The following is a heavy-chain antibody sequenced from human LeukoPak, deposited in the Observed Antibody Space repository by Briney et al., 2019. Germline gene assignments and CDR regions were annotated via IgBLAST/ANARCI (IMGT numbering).Heavy chain of an antibody. J-gene: IGHJ6*03. D-gene: IGHD3-9*01. CDR1: GGTFSSYA. V-gene: IGHV1-69*05. CDR3: VRKAVRYFDWLGDYYMDV. CDR2: IIPIFGTA. Sequence: SVKVSCKASGGTFSSYAISWVRQAPGQGLEWMGGIIPIFGTANYAQKFQGRVTITTDESTSTAYMELSSLRSEDTAVYYCVRKAVRYFDWLGDYYMDVWGKGTTVTVSS.